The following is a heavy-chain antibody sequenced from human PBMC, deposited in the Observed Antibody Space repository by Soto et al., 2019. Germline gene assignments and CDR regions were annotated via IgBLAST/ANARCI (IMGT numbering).Heavy chain of an antibody. CDR2: IIPIFGTT. V-gene: IGHV1-69*06. Sequence: EASVKVSCKASGGTFGSDAITWVRQAPGQGLEWVGGIIPIFGTTNYAQNLQGRVTISADKSTLTSYMELHSLTSDDTALYYCARDRTDSGYYTNWLDPWGQGTQVTVSS. CDR1: GGTFGSDA. J-gene: IGHJ5*02. D-gene: IGHD3-22*01. CDR3: ARDRTDSGYYTNWLDP.